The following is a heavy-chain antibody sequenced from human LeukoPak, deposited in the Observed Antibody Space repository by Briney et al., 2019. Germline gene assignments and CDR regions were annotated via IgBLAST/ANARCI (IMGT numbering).Heavy chain of an antibody. J-gene: IGHJ4*02. V-gene: IGHV3-23*01. CDR3: AKGISRYYDSSGYLN. CDR2: ISGSGGST. CDR1: GFTFSSYA. Sequence: GGSLRLSCAASGFTFSSYAMSWVRQAPGKGLEWVSAISGSGGSTYYADSVKGRFTISRDNSKNTLYLQMNSLRAEDTAVYYCAKGISRYYDSSGYLNWGQGTLVTVSS. D-gene: IGHD3-22*01.